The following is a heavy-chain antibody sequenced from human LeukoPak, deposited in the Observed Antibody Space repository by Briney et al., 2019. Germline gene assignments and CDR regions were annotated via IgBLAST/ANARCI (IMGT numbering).Heavy chain of an antibody. CDR2: IYYSGST. Sequence: SETLSLTCTVPGGSISSRSYYWGWIRQPPGKGLEWIGIIYYSGSTYYNPSLKSRVTISVDTSKNQFSLKLSSVTAADTAVYYCARAPATAIPPDLHFDYWGQGTLVTVSS. V-gene: IGHV4-39*07. CDR1: GGSISSRSYY. D-gene: IGHD2-2*02. J-gene: IGHJ4*02. CDR3: ARAPATAIPPDLHFDY.